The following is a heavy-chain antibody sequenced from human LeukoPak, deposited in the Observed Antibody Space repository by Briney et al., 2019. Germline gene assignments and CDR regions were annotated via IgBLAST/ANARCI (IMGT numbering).Heavy chain of an antibody. CDR2: IYYSGST. Sequence: SETLSLTCTVSGGSISSSYYYWGWIRQPPGKGLEWIGSIYYSGSTYYNPSLKSRVTISVDTSKNQFSLKLSSVTAADTAVYYCARQRNYYYYGMDVWGQGTTVTVSS. V-gene: IGHV4-39*07. J-gene: IGHJ6*02. CDR1: GGSISSSYYY. CDR3: ARQRNYYYYGMDV.